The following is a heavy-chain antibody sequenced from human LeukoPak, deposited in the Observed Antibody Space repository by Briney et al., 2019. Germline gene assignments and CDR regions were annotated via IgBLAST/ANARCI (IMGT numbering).Heavy chain of an antibody. Sequence: PSETLSLTCAVYGGSFSGYYWSWIRQPPGKGLEWTGEINHSGSTNYNPSLKSRVTISVDTSKNQFSLKLSSVTAADTAVYYCARHLRPPYYGTGSGRYMDVWGKGTSVTVSS. J-gene: IGHJ6*03. D-gene: IGHD3-10*01. CDR2: INHSGST. CDR3: ARHLRPPYYGTGSGRYMDV. V-gene: IGHV4-34*01. CDR1: GGSFSGYY.